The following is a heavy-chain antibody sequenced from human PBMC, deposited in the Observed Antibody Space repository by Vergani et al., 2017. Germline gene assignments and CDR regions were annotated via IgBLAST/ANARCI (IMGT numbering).Heavy chain of an antibody. Sequence: QVHLNEAGPGLVKPSQTLSLTCTVSGASITSGCFYWSWIRQPAGKGLEWIGRIHASGTKNYNPSLRSRVTLSVDTSKNQFSLRLNSVTAADTAVYYCARVGHLVAVTGEGPSLDLWGRGTLVTVSS. D-gene: IGHD2-21*02. CDR3: ARVGHLVAVTGEGPSLDL. CDR1: GASITSGCFY. CDR2: IHASGTK. J-gene: IGHJ2*01. V-gene: IGHV4-61*02.